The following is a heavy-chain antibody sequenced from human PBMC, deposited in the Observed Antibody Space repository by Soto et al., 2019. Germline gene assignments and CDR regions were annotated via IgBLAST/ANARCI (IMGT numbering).Heavy chain of an antibody. CDR2: ISSNGAGT. J-gene: IGHJ4*02. D-gene: IGHD3-22*01. CDR3: AKDEYYYSRSGYYIFDS. V-gene: IGHV3-23*01. Sequence: PGGSLRLSCAASGFTFSKYAMTWARQAPGKGLEWVSAISSNGAGTYYVDSVKGRFTISRDNSKKTLYLQMNSLRPEDTALYYCAKDEYYYSRSGYYIFDSWGQGTLVTVSS. CDR1: GFTFSKYA.